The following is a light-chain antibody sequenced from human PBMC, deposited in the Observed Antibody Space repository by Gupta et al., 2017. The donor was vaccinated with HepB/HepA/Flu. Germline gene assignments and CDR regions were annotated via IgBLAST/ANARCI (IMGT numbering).Light chain of an antibody. CDR1: QSLLHSNGYNY. Sequence: DIVMIQSPLSLPVTPGEPASISCRSSQSLLHSNGYNYLNWYLQKPGQSPQLLIYLGSNRASGVPDRFSGSGSGTDFTLIITRVEAEDVGAYYCMQALQTPTTFGQGTKVE. J-gene: IGKJ1*01. CDR3: MQALQTPTT. CDR2: LGS. V-gene: IGKV2-28*01.